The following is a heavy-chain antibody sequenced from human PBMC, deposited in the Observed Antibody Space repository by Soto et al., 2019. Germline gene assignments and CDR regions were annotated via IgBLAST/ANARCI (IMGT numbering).Heavy chain of an antibody. J-gene: IGHJ4*02. CDR3: ARDPYSSGWYPATFDY. V-gene: IGHV1-46*01. Sequence: ASVKVSCKASGYTFTSYYMHWVRQAPGQGLEWMGIINPSGGSTSYAQKFQGRVTMTRDTSTSTVYMELSSLRSEDTAVYYCARDPYSSGWYPATFDYWGQGTLVTVSS. CDR1: GYTFTSYY. D-gene: IGHD6-19*01. CDR2: INPSGGST.